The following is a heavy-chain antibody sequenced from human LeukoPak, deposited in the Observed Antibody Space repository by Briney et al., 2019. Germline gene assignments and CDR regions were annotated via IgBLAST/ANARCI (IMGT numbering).Heavy chain of an antibody. D-gene: IGHD3-22*01. Sequence: GGSLRLSCAASGFTFSNAWMSWVRQAPGKGLEWVGRIKSKTDGGTTDYAAPVKGRFTISRDDSKNTLYLQMNSLKTEDTAVYYCTTDLGVVTTPYYMDVWGKGTTVTVSS. J-gene: IGHJ6*03. CDR2: IKSKTDGGTT. V-gene: IGHV3-15*01. CDR1: GFTFSNAW. CDR3: TTDLGVVTTPYYMDV.